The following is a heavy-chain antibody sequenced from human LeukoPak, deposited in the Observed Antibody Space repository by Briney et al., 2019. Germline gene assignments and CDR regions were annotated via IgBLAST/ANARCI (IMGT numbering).Heavy chain of an antibody. CDR3: AVDIAVAGHFDY. J-gene: IGHJ4*02. V-gene: IGHV1-69*05. CDR1: GGTFSSYA. D-gene: IGHD6-19*01. Sequence: SVKVSCKASGGTFSSYAISWVRQAPGQGLEWMGGIIPIFGTANYAQKFQGRVTITTDESTSTAYMELSSLRSEHTAVYYCAVDIAVAGHFDYRGQGTLVTVSS. CDR2: IIPIFGTA.